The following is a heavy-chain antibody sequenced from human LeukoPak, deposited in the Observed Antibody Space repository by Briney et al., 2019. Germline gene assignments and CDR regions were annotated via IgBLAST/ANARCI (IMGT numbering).Heavy chain of an antibody. CDR1: GYTFTSYG. V-gene: IGHV1-18*01. D-gene: IGHD5-12*01. CDR2: ISAYNGNT. J-gene: IGHJ4*02. Sequence: ASVKVSCKASGYTFTSYGISWVRQAPGQGLEWMGWISAYNGNTNYAQKFQGRVTMTRNTSISTAYMELSSLRSEDTAVYYCARGPSGYHNTGGQGTLVTVSS. CDR3: ARGPSGYHNT.